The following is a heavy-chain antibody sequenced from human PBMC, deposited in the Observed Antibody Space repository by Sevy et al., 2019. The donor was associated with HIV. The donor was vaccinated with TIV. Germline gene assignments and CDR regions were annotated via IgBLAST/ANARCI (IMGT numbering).Heavy chain of an antibody. CDR3: AKDRVTVFGVVVTFDS. V-gene: IGHV3-23*01. CDR1: GFTFDSYA. CDR2: ISGSGYAT. J-gene: IGHJ4*02. D-gene: IGHD3-3*01. Sequence: GESLRLSCAASGFTFDSYAMHWVRQVAGKGLEWVSTISGSGYATYYEDSVKGRFIISRDTSRNTLYLQMNSLRVEDSAVYFCAKDRVTVFGVVVTFDSWGQGTLVTVSS.